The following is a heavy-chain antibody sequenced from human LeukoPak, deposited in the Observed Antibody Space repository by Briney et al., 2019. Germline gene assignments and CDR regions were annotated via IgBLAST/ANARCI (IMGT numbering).Heavy chain of an antibody. J-gene: IGHJ6*03. CDR3: TRDPYSGHYGNDYYYYMDV. CDR2: INGDASNT. D-gene: IGHD5-12*01. Sequence: PGGSLRLSCAASGLTFNSYWMHWVRHVAGKGLVWVARINGDASNTTYADSVKGRFTISRDNAKSSLYLQMNNLRAEDTAVYYCTRDPYSGHYGNDYYYYMDVWGKGTTVTISS. V-gene: IGHV3-74*03. CDR1: GLTFNSYW.